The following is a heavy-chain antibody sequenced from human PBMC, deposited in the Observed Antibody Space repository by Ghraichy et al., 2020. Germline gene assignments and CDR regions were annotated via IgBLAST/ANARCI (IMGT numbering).Heavy chain of an antibody. Sequence: GGSLRLSCAASGFSVSNNYMSWVRQAPGKGLEWVSVIYSRGSTYHVASVTGRFTISRDNSKNTVYLQMNSLRAGDTAVYYCARASRTGGGDYWGQGTLVTVSS. V-gene: IGHV3-53*01. J-gene: IGHJ4*02. D-gene: IGHD3-16*01. CDR2: IYSRGST. CDR1: GFSVSNNY. CDR3: ARASRTGGGDY.